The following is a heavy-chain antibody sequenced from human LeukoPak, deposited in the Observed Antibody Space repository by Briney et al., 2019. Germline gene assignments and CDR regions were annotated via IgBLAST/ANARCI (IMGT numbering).Heavy chain of an antibody. Sequence: GGSLRLSCAASGFTFSSYSMNWVRQAPGKGLEWVSSISSSSSYIYYADSVKGRFTISRDNAKNSLYLQMNSLRAEDTAVYYCARSVSQYYDFWSGYRGSNWFDPWGQGTLVTVSS. CDR1: GFTFSSYS. V-gene: IGHV3-21*01. CDR3: ARSVSQYYDFWSGYRGSNWFDP. CDR2: ISSSSSYI. J-gene: IGHJ5*02. D-gene: IGHD3-3*01.